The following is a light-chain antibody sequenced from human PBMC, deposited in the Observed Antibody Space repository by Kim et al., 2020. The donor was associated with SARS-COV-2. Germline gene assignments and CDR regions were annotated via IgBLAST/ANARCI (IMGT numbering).Light chain of an antibody. CDR2: TAS. CDR1: QSINSY. J-gene: IGKJ1*01. V-gene: IGKV1-5*03. CDR3: QQYKSAPVT. Sequence: DIQMTQSPSTLSASVGDRVTITCRASQSINSYLAWYQQRPGKAPKLLISTASTLESGVPSRFSGSGSVTEFTLTISSLQPDDFATYYCQQYKSAPVTFGQGTKLDIK.